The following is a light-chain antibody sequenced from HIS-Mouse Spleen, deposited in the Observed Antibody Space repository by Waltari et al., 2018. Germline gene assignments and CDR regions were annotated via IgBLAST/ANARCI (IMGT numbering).Light chain of an antibody. CDR3: SSYTSSSTYV. V-gene: IGLV2-14*01. Sequence: QSALTQPASVSGSPGQSITISCTGTSSAVGGYNYVSWYQQHPGKAPKLMIYEVSNRPSGVSNRFSGSKSGNMASLTISGLQAEDEADYYCSSYTSSSTYVFGTGTKVTVL. CDR1: SSAVGGYNY. CDR2: EVS. J-gene: IGLJ1*01.